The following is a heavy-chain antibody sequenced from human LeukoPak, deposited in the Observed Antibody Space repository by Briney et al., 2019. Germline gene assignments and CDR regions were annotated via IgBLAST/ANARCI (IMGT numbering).Heavy chain of an antibody. D-gene: IGHD3-22*01. CDR2: VSYSGTT. Sequence: SETLSLTCTVSGGSISSYYWSWIRQPPGKGLEWIGCVSYSGTTNYNPSLRSRVTLSVDTSKSHFSLKLSSVTAADTAVYYCARHRDSSALEAFDIWGQGTLVTVSS. CDR3: ARHRDSSALEAFDI. V-gene: IGHV4-59*08. J-gene: IGHJ3*02. CDR1: GGSISSYY.